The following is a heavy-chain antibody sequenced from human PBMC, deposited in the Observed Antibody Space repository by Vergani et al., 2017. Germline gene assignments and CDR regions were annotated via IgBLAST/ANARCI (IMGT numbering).Heavy chain of an antibody. J-gene: IGHJ1*01. V-gene: IGHV3-30*03. CDR1: GFTSSYYG. CDR3: ATKSCGTPGGQIGYFRE. D-gene: IGHD1-1*01. CDR2: ISYEGTQK. Sequence: QVHLVESGGGVVQPGRSLRLSCVVSGFTSSYYGMHWVRQAPGKGLEWVAVISYEGTQKYYADSVKGRFTISRDNSKSTLYLQMNSLRTEDTAVYYCATKSCGTPGGQIGYFREWGQGTLVTVSS.